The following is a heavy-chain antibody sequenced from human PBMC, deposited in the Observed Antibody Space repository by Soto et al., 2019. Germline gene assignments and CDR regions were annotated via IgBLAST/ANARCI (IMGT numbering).Heavy chain of an antibody. CDR2: ISSRSSTI. D-gene: IGHD1-7*01. CDR1: GFAFSSYS. V-gene: IGHV3-48*02. J-gene: IGHJ4*02. CDR3: AREGGELQIFDY. Sequence: EVQLVESGGGLVQPGGSLRLSCAASGFAFSSYSMNWVRQAPGKGLEWVSYISSRSSTIYYADSVKGRLTISRDNARISLYLQMNSLRDEDTAVYYCAREGGELQIFDYWGQGTLVTVSS.